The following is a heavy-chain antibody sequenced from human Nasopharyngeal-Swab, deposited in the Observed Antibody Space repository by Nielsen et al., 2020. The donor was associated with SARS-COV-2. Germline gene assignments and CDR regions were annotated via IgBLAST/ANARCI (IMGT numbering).Heavy chain of an antibody. CDR1: GFTFSSYW. CDR3: ARDSFSRVGAAGSSHYYYYGMDV. D-gene: IGHD6-13*01. J-gene: IGHJ6*02. Sequence: GGSLRRSCAASGFTFSSYWVSCVRQEPGKGRGWVGNIKQDGSEKYYVDSVKGRFTISRDNAKNSLYLQMNSLRAEDTAVYYCARDSFSRVGAAGSSHYYYYGMDVWGQGTTVTVSS. V-gene: IGHV3-7*01. CDR2: IKQDGSEK.